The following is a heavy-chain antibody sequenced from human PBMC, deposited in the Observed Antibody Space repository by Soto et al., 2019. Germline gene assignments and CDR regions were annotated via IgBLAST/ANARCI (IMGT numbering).Heavy chain of an antibody. V-gene: IGHV1-18*04. CDR2: ISAYNGNT. J-gene: IGHJ4*02. Sequence: VASVKVSCKASGYTFTSYGISWVRQAPGQGLEWMGWISAYNGNTNYAQKLQGRVTMTTDTSTSTAYMELRSLRSDDTAVYYCARDPRYCSGGSCYSGDIDYWGQGTLVTVSS. D-gene: IGHD2-15*01. CDR1: GYTFTSYG. CDR3: ARDPRYCSGGSCYSGDIDY.